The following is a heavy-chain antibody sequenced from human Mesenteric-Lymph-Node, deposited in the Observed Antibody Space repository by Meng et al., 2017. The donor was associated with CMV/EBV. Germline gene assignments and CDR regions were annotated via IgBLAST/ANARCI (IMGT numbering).Heavy chain of an antibody. CDR1: GYSFTTYW. D-gene: IGHD3-3*01. Sequence: GESLKISCKGSGYSFTTYWVGWVRQMPGKGLQWMGVINPGDSDTIYSPSFQGQVTMSADKSINTAYLQWSSLKASDTATYYCARHFSGAGFSEWYFDYWGQGTLVTVSS. J-gene: IGHJ4*02. V-gene: IGHV5-51*01. CDR3: ARHFSGAGFSEWYFDY. CDR2: INPGDSDT.